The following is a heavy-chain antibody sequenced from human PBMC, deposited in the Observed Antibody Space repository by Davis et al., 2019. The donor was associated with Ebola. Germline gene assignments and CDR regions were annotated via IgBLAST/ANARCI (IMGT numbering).Heavy chain of an antibody. V-gene: IGHV1-46*03. CDR2: INPNDGRT. Sequence: SVTVSCKASRYTLPNYYMHWVRQAPAQVLLRLRMINPNDGRTIYAQKFQGRVTVIRDTSTTTVYMDLSSLRSEDTALYYCTTPGGQDSGYDVFDIWGQGTMVTVSS. J-gene: IGHJ3*02. CDR3: TTPGGQDSGYDVFDI. CDR1: RYTLPNYY. D-gene: IGHD5-12*01.